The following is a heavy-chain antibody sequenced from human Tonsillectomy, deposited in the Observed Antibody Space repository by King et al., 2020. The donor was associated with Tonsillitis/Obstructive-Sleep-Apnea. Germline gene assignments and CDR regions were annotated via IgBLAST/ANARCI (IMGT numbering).Heavy chain of an antibody. V-gene: IGHV3-9*01. CDR3: AKDIGEVSITMGRGVIITGAFDI. CDR2: ISWNSGSI. Sequence: VQLVQSGGGLVQPGRSLRLSCAASGFTFDDYAMHWVRQAPGKGLEWVSGISWNSGSIGYADSVKGRFTISRDNAKNSLYLQMNSLRAEDTALYYCAKDIGEVSITMGRGVIITGAFDIWGQGTMVTVSS. CDR1: GFTFDDYA. J-gene: IGHJ3*02. D-gene: IGHD3-10*01.